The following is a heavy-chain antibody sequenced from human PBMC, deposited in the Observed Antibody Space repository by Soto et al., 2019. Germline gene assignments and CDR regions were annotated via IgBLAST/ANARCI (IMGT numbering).Heavy chain of an antibody. V-gene: IGHV1-18*01. CDR1: GYTFTSYG. D-gene: IGHD4-17*01. Sequence: QVQLVQSGAEVKKPGASVKVSCKASGYTFTSYGISWVRQAPGQGLEWMGWSSAYNGNTNYAQKLQGRVTMTTDTSTSTAYMELRSLRSDDTAVYYCARDETTVTTDPSCDYWGQGTLVTVSS. CDR3: ARDETTVTTDPSCDY. CDR2: SSAYNGNT. J-gene: IGHJ4*02.